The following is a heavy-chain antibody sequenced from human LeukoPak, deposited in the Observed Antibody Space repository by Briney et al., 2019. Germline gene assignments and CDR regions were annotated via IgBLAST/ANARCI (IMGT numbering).Heavy chain of an antibody. Sequence: SSETLSLTCTVSGGSISSYYWSWIRQPPGKGLEWIGYIYYSGSTNYNPSLKSRVTISVDTSKNQFSLKLSSVTAADTAVYYCARVEYSHYYDSKGAFDIWGQGIMVTVSS. CDR3: ARVEYSHYYDSKGAFDI. CDR1: GGSISSYY. D-gene: IGHD3-22*01. CDR2: IYYSGST. V-gene: IGHV4-59*01. J-gene: IGHJ3*02.